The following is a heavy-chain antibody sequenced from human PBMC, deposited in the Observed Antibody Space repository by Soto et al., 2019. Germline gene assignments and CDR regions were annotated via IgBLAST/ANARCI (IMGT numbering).Heavy chain of an antibody. CDR3: ARDLIPFSTNEPRL. Sequence: SETLSLTCTVSGGSISSYYWSWIRQPPGKGLEWIGYIYYSGSTNYNPSLKSRVTISVDTSKNQFSLKLSSVTAADTAVYYCARDLIPFSTNEPRLWGQGTMVTVSS. CDR2: IYYSGST. D-gene: IGHD2-8*01. CDR1: GGSISSYY. J-gene: IGHJ3*01. V-gene: IGHV4-59*01.